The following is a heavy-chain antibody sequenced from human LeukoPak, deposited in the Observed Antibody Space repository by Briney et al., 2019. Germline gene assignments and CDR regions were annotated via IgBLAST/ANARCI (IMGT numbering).Heavy chain of an antibody. CDR3: SRTIAAAGDY. J-gene: IGHJ4*02. V-gene: IGHV3-23*01. D-gene: IGHD6-13*01. CDR2: ISGSGGST. CDR1: GFTFSSYA. Sequence: GGSLRLSCAASGFTFSSYAMSWVRQAPGKGLEWVSAISGSGGSTNYADSVKGRFTISRDNAKNTLYLQMNSLRDEDTAVYYCSRTIAAAGDYWGQGTLVTVSS.